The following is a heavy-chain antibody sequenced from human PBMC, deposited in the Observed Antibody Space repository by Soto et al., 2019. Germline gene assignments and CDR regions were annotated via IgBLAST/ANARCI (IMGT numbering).Heavy chain of an antibody. CDR3: ARNDNSGLDY. CDR2: INPSGGST. Sequence: QVQLVQSGAEVKKPGASVKVSCKASGYIFTSYYMHWVRQAPGQGLEWMGFINPSGGSTSYAQKFQGRVTMTRDTSTSTVYMELSSLRSEDTAVFYCARNDNSGLDYWGQGTLVVVSS. CDR1: GYIFTSYY. D-gene: IGHD3-22*01. V-gene: IGHV1-46*01. J-gene: IGHJ4*02.